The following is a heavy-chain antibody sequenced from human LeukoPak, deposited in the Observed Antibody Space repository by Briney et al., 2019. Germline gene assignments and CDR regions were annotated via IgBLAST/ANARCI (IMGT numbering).Heavy chain of an antibody. CDR3: AKSGDIVVVPAAIHFDY. CDR2: ISGSGGST. CDR1: GFTFSSYA. Sequence: GGSLRLSCAASGFTFSSYAMSWVRQAPGKGLEWVSAISGSGGSTCYADSVKGRFTISRDNSKNTLYLQMNSLRAEDTAVYYCAKSGDIVVVPAAIHFDYWGQGTLVTVSS. J-gene: IGHJ4*02. D-gene: IGHD2-2*01. V-gene: IGHV3-23*01.